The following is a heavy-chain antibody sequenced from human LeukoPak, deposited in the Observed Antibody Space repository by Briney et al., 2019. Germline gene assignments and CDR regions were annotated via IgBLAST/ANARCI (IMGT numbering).Heavy chain of an antibody. CDR3: ARAARMEEYGEPLDY. CDR1: GGSISSCDYS. Sequence: PSQTLSLTCAVSGGSISSCDYSWTWHRQAPGKGLEWNSYIYYSGSIHYHPSLKSRVTISVDTSTNQFSRKLSCVIAVDTDVYYCARAARMEEYGEPLDYWGQGTLVRV. CDR2: IYYSGSI. V-gene: IGHV4-30-4*07. J-gene: IGHJ4*02. D-gene: IGHD4-17*01.